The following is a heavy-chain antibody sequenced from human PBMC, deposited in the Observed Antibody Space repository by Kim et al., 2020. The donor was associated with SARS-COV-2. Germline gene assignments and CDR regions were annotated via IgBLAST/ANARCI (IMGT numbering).Heavy chain of an antibody. V-gene: IGHV1-2*04. Sequence: ASVKVSCKASGYTFTGYYMHWVRQAPGQGLEWMGWINPNSGGTNYAQKFQGWVTMTRDTSISTAYMELSRLRSDDTAVYYCARDRAYCSSTSCPLDYWGQGTLVTVSS. CDR1: GYTFTGYY. CDR2: INPNSGGT. J-gene: IGHJ4*02. D-gene: IGHD2-2*01. CDR3: ARDRAYCSSTSCPLDY.